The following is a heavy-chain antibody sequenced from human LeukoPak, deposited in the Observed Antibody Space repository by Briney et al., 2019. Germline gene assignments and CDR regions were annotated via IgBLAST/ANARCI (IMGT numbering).Heavy chain of an antibody. J-gene: IGHJ4*02. CDR2: SSSSGSTI. V-gene: IGHV3-11*01. Sequence: PGESLRLSCAASGFTLSDYYMSWIRQAPGKGLEWVSYSSSSGSTIYYADSVKGRFAISRDNAKNSLYLQMNSLRAADTAVYYCARRRDFIDYWGQGTLVTVSS. CDR1: GFTLSDYY. CDR3: ARRRDFIDY. D-gene: IGHD3/OR15-3a*01.